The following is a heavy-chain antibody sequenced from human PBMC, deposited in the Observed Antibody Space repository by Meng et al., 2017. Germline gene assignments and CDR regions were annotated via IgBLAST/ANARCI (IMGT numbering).Heavy chain of an antibody. D-gene: IGHD6-13*01. V-gene: IGHV3-30*01. J-gene: IGHJ6*02. CDR3: ARDQWYSSSWYGSHYYYGMDV. Sequence: GESPKISCAASGFTFSSYAMHWVRQAPGKGLEWVAVISYDGSNKYYADSVKGRFTISRDNSKNTLYLQMNSLRAEDTAVYYCARDQWYSSSWYGSHYYYGMDVWGQGTTVAVSS. CDR1: GFTFSSYA. CDR2: ISYDGSNK.